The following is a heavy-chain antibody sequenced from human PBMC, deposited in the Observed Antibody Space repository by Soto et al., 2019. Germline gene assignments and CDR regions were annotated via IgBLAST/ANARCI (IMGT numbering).Heavy chain of an antibody. Sequence: GASVELCCKASGYTFASYGSRWVRQAKGQGLEWMGWISAYNGNTNYAQKLQGRVTMTTETSTSTAYMELRSLRSEDTAVYSCARGSSYGSLNWFDPWGQGTLVTVSS. D-gene: IGHD5-18*01. V-gene: IGHV1-18*01. CDR1: GYTFASYG. CDR3: ARGSSYGSLNWFDP. J-gene: IGHJ5*02. CDR2: ISAYNGNT.